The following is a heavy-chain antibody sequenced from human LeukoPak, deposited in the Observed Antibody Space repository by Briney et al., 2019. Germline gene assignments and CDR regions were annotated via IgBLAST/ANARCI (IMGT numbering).Heavy chain of an antibody. CDR2: IIPMFAPA. D-gene: IGHD3-10*01. CDR3: ARGAHSGSYSSWFHP. J-gene: IGHJ5*02. V-gene: IGHV1-69*05. Sequence: SVKVSCKASGGTFKRYAITWVRQAPGQGLEWMGGIIPMFAPARYAQNFQGRVTITTDESTSTAYMELSSLKSEDTAVYYCARGAHSGSYSSWFHPWGQGTLVTVSS. CDR1: GGTFKRYA.